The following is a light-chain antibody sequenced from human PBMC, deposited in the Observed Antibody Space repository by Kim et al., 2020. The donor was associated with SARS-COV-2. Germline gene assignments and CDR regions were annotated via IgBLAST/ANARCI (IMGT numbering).Light chain of an antibody. V-gene: IGKV1-39*01. CDR3: QQSYVTPLI. J-gene: IGKJ4*01. CDR1: QRISTD. Sequence: DIQMTQSPASLSASVGDRVTLTCRASQRISTDLNWYQQKVGQAPKLLISLASRLQRGVPSRFSGSGSGAEFTLTISSLQPEDFATYYCQQSYVTPLIFGGGTKGEIE. CDR2: LAS.